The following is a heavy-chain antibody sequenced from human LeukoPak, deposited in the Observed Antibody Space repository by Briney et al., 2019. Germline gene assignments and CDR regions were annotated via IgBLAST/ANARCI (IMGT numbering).Heavy chain of an antibody. CDR2: IYTSGST. CDR3: ARGAGYNGNYLDWFDP. Sequence: SETLSLTCTVSGGSISSYYWSWIRQPAGKGLEWIGRIYTSGSTNYNPSLKSRFTMSVDTSKNQFSLKLSAVTAADTAVYYCARGAGYNGNYLDWFDPWGQGTLVTVSS. J-gene: IGHJ5*02. V-gene: IGHV4-4*07. D-gene: IGHD1-7*01. CDR1: GGSISSYY.